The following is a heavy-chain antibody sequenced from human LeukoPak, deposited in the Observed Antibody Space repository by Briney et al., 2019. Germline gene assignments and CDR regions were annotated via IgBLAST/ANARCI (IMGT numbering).Heavy chain of an antibody. CDR3: ARTNHYYGSGMGNYYYYMDV. J-gene: IGHJ6*03. CDR2: IYHSGST. Sequence: SETLSLTCTVSGYSISSGYYWGWIRPPPGKGLEWIGSIYHSGSTYYNPSLKSRVTISVDTSKNQFSLKLSSVTAADTAVYYCARTNHYYGSGMGNYYYYMDVWGKGTTVTVSS. D-gene: IGHD3-10*01. V-gene: IGHV4-38-2*02. CDR1: GYSISSGYY.